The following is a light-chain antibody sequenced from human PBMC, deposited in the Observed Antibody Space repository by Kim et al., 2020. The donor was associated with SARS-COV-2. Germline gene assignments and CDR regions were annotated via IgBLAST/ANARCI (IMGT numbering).Light chain of an antibody. CDR1: QSVSSY. V-gene: IGKV3-11*01. CDR2: DAS. CDR3: QQRGNWPLT. J-gene: IGKJ4*01. Sequence: LSPGERATLSCKASQSVSSYLAWYQQKPGQAPRLLIYDASNRATGIPARFSGSGSGTDFTLTIGSLEPEDFAVYYCQQRGNWPLTFGGGTKVDIK.